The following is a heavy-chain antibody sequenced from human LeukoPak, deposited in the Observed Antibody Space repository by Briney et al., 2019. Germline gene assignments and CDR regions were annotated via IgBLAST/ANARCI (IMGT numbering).Heavy chain of an antibody. CDR3: AKWGDYDILTGYYVSDF. D-gene: IGHD3-9*01. J-gene: IGHJ4*02. CDR1: GFILRNYA. Sequence: GGSLRLSCAASGFILRNYAMSWVRQAPGKGLEWVSAITGSGDTTYYADSVKGRFTISRDNSKNTLYVEMNTLRAEDTAVYYCAKWGDYDILTGYYVSDFWGQGTLVTVSS. CDR2: ITGSGDTT. V-gene: IGHV3-23*01.